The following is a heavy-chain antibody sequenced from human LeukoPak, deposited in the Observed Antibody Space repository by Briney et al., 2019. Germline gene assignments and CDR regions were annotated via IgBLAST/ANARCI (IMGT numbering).Heavy chain of an antibody. CDR1: GFTFSSYS. CDR3: AREQIVATPDAFDI. V-gene: IGHV3-21*01. CDR2: ISSSSSYI. Sequence: GGSLRLSCAASGFTFSSYSMNWVRQAPGKGLEWVSSISSSSSYIYYADSVKGRFTISRDNSKNTLYLQMNSLRAEDTAVYYCAREQIVATPDAFDIWGQGTMVTVSS. D-gene: IGHD5-12*01. J-gene: IGHJ3*02.